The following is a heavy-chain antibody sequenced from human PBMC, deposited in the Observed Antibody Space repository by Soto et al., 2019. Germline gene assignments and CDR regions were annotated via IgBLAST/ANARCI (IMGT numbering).Heavy chain of an antibody. D-gene: IGHD1-1*01. CDR3: ARDHVGRRWYLDS. Sequence: ASVKVSCKASGYTFTSYGISWVRQAPGQGLELMGWISAYNGNTKYEEKFQGRVTMTTDTSTSTAYMELTSLRSDDTAVCYCARDHVGRRWYLDSWGQGTLVTVSS. V-gene: IGHV1-18*04. CDR2: ISAYNGNT. CDR1: GYTFTSYG. J-gene: IGHJ4*02.